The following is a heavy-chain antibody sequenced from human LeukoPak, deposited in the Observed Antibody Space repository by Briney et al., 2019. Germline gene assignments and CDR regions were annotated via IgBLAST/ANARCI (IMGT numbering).Heavy chain of an antibody. CDR3: AREITGTTLDI. CDR1: GGSISSYY. CDR2: IYYSGST. Sequence: SETLSLTCTVSGGSISSYYWSRIRQPPGKGLEWIGYIYYSGSTNYNPSLKSRVTISVDTSKNQFSLKLSSVTAADTAVYYCAREITGTTLDIWGQGTMVTVSS. D-gene: IGHD1-20*01. V-gene: IGHV4-59*01. J-gene: IGHJ3*02.